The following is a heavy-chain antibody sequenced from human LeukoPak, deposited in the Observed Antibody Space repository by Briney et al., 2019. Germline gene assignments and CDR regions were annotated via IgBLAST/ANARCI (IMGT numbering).Heavy chain of an antibody. J-gene: IGHJ4*02. CDR1: GYSFTSSW. CDR3: ARFSVGGTYSPNY. D-gene: IGHD1-26*01. Sequence: GESLKISCKGSGYSFTSSWIGWVRQMPGQGLEWMGIIYPGDSDTRYSPSFQGQVTISADKSISTAHLQWSSLKASDTAMYYCARFSVGGTYSPNYWGQGTLVTVSS. V-gene: IGHV5-51*01. CDR2: IYPGDSDT.